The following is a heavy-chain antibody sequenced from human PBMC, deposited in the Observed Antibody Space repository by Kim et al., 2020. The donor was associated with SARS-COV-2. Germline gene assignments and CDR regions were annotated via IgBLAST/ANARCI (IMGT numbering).Heavy chain of an antibody. J-gene: IGHJ5*02. V-gene: IGHV4-31*03. CDR3: ARAPGQWLAGGDYWFDP. CDR2: IYYSGST. CDR1: GGSISSGGYY. Sequence: SETLSLTCTVSGGSISSGGYYWSRIRQHPGKGLEWIGYIYYSGSTYYNPSLKSRVTISVDTSKNQFSLKLSSVTAADTAVYYCARAPGQWLAGGDYWFDPWGQGTLVTVSS. D-gene: IGHD6-19*01.